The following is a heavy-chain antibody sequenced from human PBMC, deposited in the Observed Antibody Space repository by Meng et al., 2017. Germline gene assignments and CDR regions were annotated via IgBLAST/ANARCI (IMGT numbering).Heavy chain of an antibody. CDR3: AREVGATLGAFDI. CDR1: GGSISSYY. V-gene: IGHV4-59*01. CDR2: IYYSGST. Sequence: QVQLQESGPGLVKPSETLSLPCTVSGGSISSYYWSWIRQPPGKGLEWIGYIYYSGSTNYNPSLKSRVTISVDTSRNQFSLKLSSVTAADTAVYYCAREVGATLGAFDIWGQGTMVTVSS. D-gene: IGHD1-26*01. J-gene: IGHJ3*02.